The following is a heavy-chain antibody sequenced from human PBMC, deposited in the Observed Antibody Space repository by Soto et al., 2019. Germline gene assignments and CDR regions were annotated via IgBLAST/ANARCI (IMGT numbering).Heavy chain of an antibody. D-gene: IGHD2-15*01. CDR2: IIPIFGTA. CDR1: GGTFSSYA. Sequence: QVQLVQSGAEVKKPGSSVKVSCKASGGTFSSYAISWVRQAPGQGLEWMGGIIPIFGTANYAQKLQGRVTITADESTSTAYMELSSLRSEDTAVYYCASVAPPDYYYYYGMDVWAKGPRSPSP. V-gene: IGHV1-69*01. CDR3: ASVAPPDYYYYYGMDV. J-gene: IGHJ6*02.